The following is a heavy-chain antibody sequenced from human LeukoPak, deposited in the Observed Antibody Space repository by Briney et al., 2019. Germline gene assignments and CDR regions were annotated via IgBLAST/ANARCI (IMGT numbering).Heavy chain of an antibody. Sequence: GGSLRLSCAASGFTFSSYAMSWVRQAPGKGLEWVSTFSGSGGNTYYADSVKGRFTISRDNSKNTLYLQMNSLRAEDTAVYYCARAEAGGYDSSGYPNWGQGTLVTVSS. CDR2: FSGSGGNT. CDR1: GFTFSSYA. D-gene: IGHD3-22*01. CDR3: ARAEAGGYDSSGYPN. J-gene: IGHJ4*02. V-gene: IGHV3-23*01.